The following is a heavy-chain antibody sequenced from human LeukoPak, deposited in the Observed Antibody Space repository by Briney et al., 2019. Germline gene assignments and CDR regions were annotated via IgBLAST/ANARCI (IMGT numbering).Heavy chain of an antibody. Sequence: GGSLRLSCAASGFTFSSYSMNWVRQAPGKGLEWVSAISSSSSYIYYADSVKGRFTISRDNDKNSLYLQMNSLRAEDTAVYYCARDIAVAGTYWFDPWGQGTLVTVSS. V-gene: IGHV3-21*01. CDR2: ISSSSSYI. CDR3: ARDIAVAGTYWFDP. D-gene: IGHD6-19*01. CDR1: GFTFSSYS. J-gene: IGHJ5*02.